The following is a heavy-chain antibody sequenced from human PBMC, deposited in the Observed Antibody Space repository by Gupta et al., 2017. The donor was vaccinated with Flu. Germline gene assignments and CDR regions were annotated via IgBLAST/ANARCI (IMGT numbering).Heavy chain of an antibody. J-gene: IGHJ4*02. CDR3: AKDLSSTSCPDY. V-gene: IGHV3-30*18. D-gene: IGHD2-2*01. Sequence: QVQLVKSGGGVVQPGRSLRLSCAASGFTFSSYGMHWVRQAPGKGLEWVAVISYDGSNKYYADSVKGRFTISRDNSKNTLYLQMNSLRAEDTAVYYCAKDLSSTSCPDYWGQGTLVTVSS. CDR2: ISYDGSNK. CDR1: GFTFSSYG.